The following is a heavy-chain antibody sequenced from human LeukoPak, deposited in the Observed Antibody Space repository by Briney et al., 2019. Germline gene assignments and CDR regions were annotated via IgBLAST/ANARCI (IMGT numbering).Heavy chain of an antibody. Sequence: GGSLRLSCAASGFTVSSNYMSWVRQAPGKGLEWVSVIYSRGSTYYADSVKGRFTISRDNSKNTLYLQMNSLRAEDTAVYYCARLFGSGSYYSWGQGTLVTVSS. V-gene: IGHV3-53*01. CDR3: ARLFGSGSYYS. D-gene: IGHD3-10*01. J-gene: IGHJ4*02. CDR2: IYSRGST. CDR1: GFTVSSNY.